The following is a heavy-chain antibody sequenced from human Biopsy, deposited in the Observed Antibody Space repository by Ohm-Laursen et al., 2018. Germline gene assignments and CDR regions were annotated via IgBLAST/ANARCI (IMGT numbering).Heavy chain of an antibody. CDR2: IYNDVST. CDR3: ARGYACLYEAFDF. CDR1: GASVSSGSYD. D-gene: IGHD5-18*01. V-gene: IGHV4-61*01. J-gene: IGHJ3*01. Sequence: SDTLSLTCTVSGASVSSGSYDWSWIRQPPGKGLEWIGNIYNDVSTKYNPSLRSRVTISADKSTNQFSLKLRSVTAADTAVYYCARGYACLYEAFDFWGQGTVVTVAS.